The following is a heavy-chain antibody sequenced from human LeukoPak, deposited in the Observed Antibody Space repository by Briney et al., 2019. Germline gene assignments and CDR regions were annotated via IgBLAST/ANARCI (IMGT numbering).Heavy chain of an antibody. J-gene: IGHJ4*02. V-gene: IGHV3-74*01. Sequence: GGSLRLSCAASGFTFSSYWMHWVRQAPGKGLVWVSRINSDGSSTSYADSVKGRFTISRDNAKNTLYLQMNSLKTEDTAVYYCTTERKLLGYFDYWGQGTLVTVSS. CDR2: INSDGSST. CDR3: TTERKLLGYFDY. D-gene: IGHD1-26*01. CDR1: GFTFSSYW.